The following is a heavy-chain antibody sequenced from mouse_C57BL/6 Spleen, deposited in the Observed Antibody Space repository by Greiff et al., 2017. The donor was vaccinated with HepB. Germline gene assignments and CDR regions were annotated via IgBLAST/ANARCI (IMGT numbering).Heavy chain of an antibody. J-gene: IGHJ2*01. Sequence: QVQLQQSGAELVRPGTSVKVSCKASGYAFTNYLIEWVKQRPGQGLEWIGVINPGSGGTNYNEKFKGKAKLTADKSSSTAYMQLSSLTSEDSAVYFCARMRFSGNYIFDYWGQGTTLTVSS. V-gene: IGHV1-54*01. CDR1: GYAFTNYL. CDR3: ARMRFSGNYIFDY. CDR2: INPGSGGT. D-gene: IGHD2-1*01.